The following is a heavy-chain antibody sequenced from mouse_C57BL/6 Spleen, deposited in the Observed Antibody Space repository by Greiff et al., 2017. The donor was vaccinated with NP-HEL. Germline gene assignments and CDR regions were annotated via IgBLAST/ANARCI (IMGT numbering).Heavy chain of an antibody. CDR2: ISGGGGNT. Sequence: EVQLVDSGGGLVKPGGSLKLSCAASGFTFSSYTMSWVRQTPEKRLEWVATISGGGGNTYYPDSVKGRFPISRDNAKNTLYLQMSSLRSEDTALYYCARLYYDYDIWFAYWGQGTLVTVSA. D-gene: IGHD2-4*01. CDR1: GFTFSSYT. J-gene: IGHJ3*01. V-gene: IGHV5-9*01. CDR3: ARLYYDYDIWFAY.